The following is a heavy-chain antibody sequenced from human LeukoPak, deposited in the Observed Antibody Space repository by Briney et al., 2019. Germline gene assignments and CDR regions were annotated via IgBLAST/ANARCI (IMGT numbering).Heavy chain of an antibody. CDR3: ARAPGGYYSNWFDP. Sequence: GGSLRLSCAASGFTFSSYSMNWVRQAPGKGLEWVSSISSSSSYVYYADSVKGRFTISRDNAKNSLYLQMNSLRAEDTAVYYCARAPGGYYSNWFDPWGQGTLVTVSS. CDR2: ISSSSSYV. CDR1: GFTFSSYS. J-gene: IGHJ5*02. V-gene: IGHV3-21*01. D-gene: IGHD3-3*01.